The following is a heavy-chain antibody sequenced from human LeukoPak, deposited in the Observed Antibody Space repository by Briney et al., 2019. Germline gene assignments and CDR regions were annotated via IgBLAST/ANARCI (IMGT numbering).Heavy chain of an antibody. J-gene: IGHJ4*02. V-gene: IGHV4-31*03. D-gene: IGHD2-2*01. CDR3: ARGADAHKVAY. CDR2: IYYSGST. Sequence: PSQTLSLICTVSGGSISSGGYYWSWIRQHPGKGLEWIGYIYYSGSTYYNPSLKSRVTISVDTSKSHFSLNLTSVTAADTAVYYCARGADAHKVAYWSQGTLVTVSS. CDR1: GGSISSGGYY.